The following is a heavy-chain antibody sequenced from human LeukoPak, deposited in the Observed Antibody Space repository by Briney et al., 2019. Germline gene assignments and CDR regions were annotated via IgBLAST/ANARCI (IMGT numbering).Heavy chain of an antibody. CDR2: ISTSGTP. V-gene: IGHV4-61*02. J-gene: IGHJ4*02. Sequence: SQTLSLTCTVSGDSISSGDYYWNWIRQPAGKRLEWIGRISTSGTPNYNPSFRGRLTISIDTSKNQFSLNLRSVTAAETGIYYCARGPYWGQGTLVTVSS. CDR3: ARGPY. CDR1: GDSISSGDYY.